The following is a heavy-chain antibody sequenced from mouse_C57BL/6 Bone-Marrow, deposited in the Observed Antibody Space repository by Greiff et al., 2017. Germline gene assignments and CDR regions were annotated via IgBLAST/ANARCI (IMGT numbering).Heavy chain of an antibody. J-gene: IGHJ3*01. CDR3: SRRGYCRWFAY. CDR2: IYTGNGYT. CDR1: GYTFTSYG. V-gene: IGHV1-58*01. Sequence: VQLQQSGAELVRPGSSVKMSCKTSGYTFTSYGINWVKQRPGQGLEWIGYIYTGNGYTEYNEKFKGKATLPSDKSSSTAYMQLSSLTSGDFSIYFGSRRGYCRWFAYWAQGPLVTVSA.